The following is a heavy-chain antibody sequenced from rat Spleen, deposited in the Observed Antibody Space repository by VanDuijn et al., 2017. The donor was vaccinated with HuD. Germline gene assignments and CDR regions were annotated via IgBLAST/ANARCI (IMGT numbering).Heavy chain of an antibody. Sequence: EVQLQESGPGLVKPSQSLSLTCSVTGYSITSGYRWNWIRKFPGNKLEWMGYINSAGSTNYNPSLKSRISITRDTSKNQFFLQVNSVTTEDTATYYCAKTTVAYYYIMDAWGQGASVTVSS. CDR2: INSAGST. CDR1: GYSITSGYR. D-gene: IGHD1-3*01. V-gene: IGHV3-3*01. CDR3: AKTTVAYYYIMDA. J-gene: IGHJ4*01.